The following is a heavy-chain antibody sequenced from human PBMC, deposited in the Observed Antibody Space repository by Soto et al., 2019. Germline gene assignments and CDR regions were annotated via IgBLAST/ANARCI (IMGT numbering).Heavy chain of an antibody. V-gene: IGHV3-33*01. Sequence: QVQLVESGGGVVQPGRSLRLSCAASGFTFSSYGMHWVRQAPGKGLEWVAVIWYDGSNKYYADSVKGRFTISRDNSKNTLSLQMNSLRAEDTAVYYCARGSIPGSSWGRGYYFDYWGQGTLVTVSS. CDR1: GFTFSSYG. J-gene: IGHJ4*02. CDR3: ARGSIPGSSWGRGYYFDY. CDR2: IWYDGSNK. D-gene: IGHD6-13*01.